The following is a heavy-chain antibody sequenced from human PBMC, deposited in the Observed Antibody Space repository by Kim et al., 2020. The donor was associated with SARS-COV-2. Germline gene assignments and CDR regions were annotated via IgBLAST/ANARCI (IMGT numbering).Heavy chain of an antibody. J-gene: IGHJ4*02. D-gene: IGHD6-13*01. Sequence: GGSLRLSCAASGFTFSNYWMHWVRQAPGKGLEWVSRINSDGSATRYADSVKGRFTISRDNAKNTLYVQMNSLRAEDMAVYYCTREGIAAAGDGVGDYWGQGTLVTVSS. CDR1: GFTFSNYW. CDR3: TREGIAAAGDGVGDY. CDR2: INSDGSAT. V-gene: IGHV3-74*01.